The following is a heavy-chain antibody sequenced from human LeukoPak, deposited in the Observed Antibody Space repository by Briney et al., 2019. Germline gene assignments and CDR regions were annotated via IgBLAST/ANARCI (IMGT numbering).Heavy chain of an antibody. J-gene: IGHJ6*02. D-gene: IGHD6-19*01. Sequence: PSDTLSLTCILAGGSISGYYWSWIRHPPGKGLEWIGEINHSGRTNYNPSLKSRVTISVDTSKNQFSLKLSSVTAADTAVYYCARGGIAVAGTGMYYYYGMDVWGQGTPVTVSS. V-gene: IGHV4-34*01. CDR1: GGSISGYY. CDR2: INHSGRT. CDR3: ARGGIAVAGTGMYYYYGMDV.